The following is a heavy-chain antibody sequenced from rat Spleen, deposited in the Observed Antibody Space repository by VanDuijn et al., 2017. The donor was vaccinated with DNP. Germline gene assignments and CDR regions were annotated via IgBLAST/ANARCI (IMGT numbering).Heavy chain of an antibody. Sequence: EVQLVESGGGLVQPGRSLILSCTASGFIFSDHNMAWVRQAPKKGLEWVATISYDGSSTYYRDSVKCRFIISRNNAKSTLYLQMDSLMSDDTATYYCAGRPPPTRGPFDYWGQGIMVTVSS. D-gene: IGHD1-4*01. CDR1: GFIFSDHN. V-gene: IGHV5-7*01. J-gene: IGHJ2*01. CDR2: ISYDGSST. CDR3: AGRPPPTRGPFDY.